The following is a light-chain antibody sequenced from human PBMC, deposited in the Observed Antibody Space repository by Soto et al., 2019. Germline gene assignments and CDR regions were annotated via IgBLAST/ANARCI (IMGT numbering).Light chain of an antibody. J-gene: IGLJ2*01. CDR1: SSDVGGYNY. V-gene: IGLV2-14*01. CDR2: EVS. CDR3: SSYTSSSTSHVV. Sequence: QSALTQPASVSGSPGQSITISCTGTSSDVGGYNYVSWYQQHPGKAPKLMIYEVSNRPSGVSNRFSGSKSGNTASLTISGRQAEDEADYYCSSYTSSSTSHVVFGGGTKQTVL.